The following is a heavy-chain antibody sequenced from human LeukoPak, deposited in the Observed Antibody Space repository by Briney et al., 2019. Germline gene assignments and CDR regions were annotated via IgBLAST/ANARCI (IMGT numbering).Heavy chain of an antibody. CDR3: ATEGIAVAGTPY. Sequence: GASVKVSCKVSGYTLTELSMHWVRQAPGKGLEWMGGFDPEDGETIYAQKFQGRVTMTEDTSTDTAYMELGSLRSEDTAVYYCATEGIAVAGTPYWGQGTLVTVSS. J-gene: IGHJ4*02. CDR1: GYTLTELS. D-gene: IGHD6-19*01. V-gene: IGHV1-24*01. CDR2: FDPEDGET.